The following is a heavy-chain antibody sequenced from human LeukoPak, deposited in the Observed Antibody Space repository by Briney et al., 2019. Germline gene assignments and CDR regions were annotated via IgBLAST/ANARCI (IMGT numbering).Heavy chain of an antibody. V-gene: IGHV4-59*01. Sequence: SETLSLTCTVSGGSISSYYWSWIRPPPGKGLEWMGHIYYSGSTNYNPSLKSRVTISVDTSKNQFSLKLSSVTAADTAVYYCAREWEPGDGMDVWGQGTTVTVSS. J-gene: IGHJ6*02. D-gene: IGHD1-26*01. CDR1: GGSISSYY. CDR3: AREWEPGDGMDV. CDR2: IYYSGST.